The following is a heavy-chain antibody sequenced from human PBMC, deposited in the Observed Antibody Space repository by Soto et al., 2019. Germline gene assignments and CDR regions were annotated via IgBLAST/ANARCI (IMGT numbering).Heavy chain of an antibody. CDR3: AREHVYGGNGVRGPYYYYYGMDV. CDR1: GFTVSSNY. Sequence: PGGSLRLSCAASGFTVSSNYMSWVRQAPGKGLEWVSVIYNDGSGGSTYYADSVKGRFTISRDKSKNTLYLQMNSLRAEDTAVYYCAREHVYGGNGVRGPYYYYYGMDVWGQGTTVTVSS. J-gene: IGHJ6*02. D-gene: IGHD4-17*01. V-gene: IGHV3-66*01. CDR2: IYNDGSGGST.